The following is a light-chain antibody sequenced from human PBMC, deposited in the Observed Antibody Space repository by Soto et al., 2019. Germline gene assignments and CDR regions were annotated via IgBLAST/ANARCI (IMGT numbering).Light chain of an antibody. V-gene: IGKV1-5*03. CDR2: KAS. J-gene: IGKJ1*01. CDR3: QQYNFYWT. Sequence: DIQMTHSPSTLPASVGDRVTITCRASQTISHWLAWYQQKPGKVPKLLISKASSLESGVPSRFSGSVSGTEFTLTISSLQPDDFATYYCQQYNFYWTFGQGTKVEIK. CDR1: QTISHW.